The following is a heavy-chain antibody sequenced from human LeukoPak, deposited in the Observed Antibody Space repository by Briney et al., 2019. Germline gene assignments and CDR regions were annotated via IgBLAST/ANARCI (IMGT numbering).Heavy chain of an antibody. CDR1: GGSISSGGYS. V-gene: IGHV4-30-2*01. CDR3: ARGGYSYGPNYYYYMDV. Sequence: KTSETLSLTCAVSGGSISSGGYSWSWIRQPPGKGLEWIGYIYHSGSTYYNPSLKSRVTISVDRSKNQFSLKLSSVTAADTAVYYCARGGYSYGPNYYYYMDVWGKGTTVTVSS. J-gene: IGHJ6*03. D-gene: IGHD5-18*01. CDR2: IYHSGST.